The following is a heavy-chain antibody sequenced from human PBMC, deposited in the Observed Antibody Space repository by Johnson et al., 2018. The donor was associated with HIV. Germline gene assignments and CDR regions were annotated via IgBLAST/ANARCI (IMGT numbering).Heavy chain of an antibody. Sequence: VQLVESGGGLVQPGGSLRLSCAASGFTFSSYWMSWVRQAPGKGLEWVANIKQDGSEKYYVDSVKGRFTISRDNAKNSLYLQMNSLRTEDTAVYYCARDRKYGVGATRDDAFDIWGQGTMVTVSS. V-gene: IGHV3-7*01. CDR1: GFTFSSYW. D-gene: IGHD1-26*01. CDR2: IKQDGSEK. J-gene: IGHJ3*02. CDR3: ARDRKYGVGATRDDAFDI.